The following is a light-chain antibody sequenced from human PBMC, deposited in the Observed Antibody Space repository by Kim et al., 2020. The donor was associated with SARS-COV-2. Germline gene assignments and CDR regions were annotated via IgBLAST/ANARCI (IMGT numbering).Light chain of an antibody. V-gene: IGLV2-8*01. J-gene: IGLJ2*01. CDR2: DVS. CDR1: SSDFGGYNY. Sequence: QSALTQPPSASGSPGQSVTISCTGTSSDFGGYNYVSWYQQHPGKAPKLMIYDVSKRPSGVPDRFSGSKSGNTASLTVSGLQAEDEADYYCSSYAGRAFGGGTKVTVL. CDR3: SSYAGRA.